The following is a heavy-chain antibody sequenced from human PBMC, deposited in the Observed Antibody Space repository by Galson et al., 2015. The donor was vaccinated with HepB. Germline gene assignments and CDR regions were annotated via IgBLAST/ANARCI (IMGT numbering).Heavy chain of an antibody. V-gene: IGHV3-30*01. D-gene: IGHD3-10*01. J-gene: IGHJ4*02. CDR3: ASARYSGDDY. Sequence: SLRLSCAASGFTFSSYAMHWVRQAPGKGLEWVAVISYDGSNKYYADSVKGRFTISRDNSRNTLYLQMNSLRAEDTAVYYCASARYSGDDYWGQGTLVTVSS. CDR1: GFTFSSYA. CDR2: ISYDGSNK.